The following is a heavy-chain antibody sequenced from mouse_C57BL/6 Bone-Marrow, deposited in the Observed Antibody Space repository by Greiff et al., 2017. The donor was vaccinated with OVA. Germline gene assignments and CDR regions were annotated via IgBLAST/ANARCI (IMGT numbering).Heavy chain of an antibody. CDR3: AHGNYLPWFAY. V-gene: IGHV1-81*01. CDR2: IYPRSGNT. Sequence: QVQLQQSGAELARPGASVKLSCKASGYTFTSYGISWVKQRPGQGLEWIGEIYPRSGNTYYNEKFKGKATLTADKSSSTAYMELRSLTSEDSAVYFCAHGNYLPWFAYWGQGTLVTVSA. D-gene: IGHD2-1*01. J-gene: IGHJ3*01. CDR1: GYTFTSYG.